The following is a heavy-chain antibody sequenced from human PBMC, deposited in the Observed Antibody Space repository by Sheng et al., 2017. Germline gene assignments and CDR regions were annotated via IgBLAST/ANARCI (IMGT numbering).Heavy chain of an antibody. Sequence: EVQLVESGGGLVQPGGSLRLSCAASGFTFSSYAMSWVRQAPGKGLEWVSAISGSGGSTYYADSVKGRFTISRDNSKNTLYLQMNSLRAEDTAVYYCAKVRGYTAVAGTGGTDYWGQGTLVTVSS. V-gene: IGHV3-23*04. CDR2: ISGSGGST. CDR1: GFTFSSYA. CDR3: AKVRGYTAVAGTGGTDY. J-gene: IGHJ4*02. D-gene: IGHD6-19*01.